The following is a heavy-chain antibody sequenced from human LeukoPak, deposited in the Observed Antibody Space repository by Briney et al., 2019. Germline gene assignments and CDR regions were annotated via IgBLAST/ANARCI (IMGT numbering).Heavy chain of an antibody. Sequence: GSLRLSCAASGFTVSSDYMSWIRQPPGKGLEWIGYIYYSGSTNYNPSLKSRVTISVDTSKNQFSLKLSSVTAADTAVYYCARRSAYYYGSSGPLDIWGQGTMVTVSS. CDR1: GFTVSSDY. CDR2: IYYSGST. CDR3: ARRSAYYYGSSGPLDI. J-gene: IGHJ3*02. D-gene: IGHD3-22*01. V-gene: IGHV4-59*08.